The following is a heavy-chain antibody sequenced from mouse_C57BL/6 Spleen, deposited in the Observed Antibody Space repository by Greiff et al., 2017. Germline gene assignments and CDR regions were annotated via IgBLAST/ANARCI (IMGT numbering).Heavy chain of an antibody. D-gene: IGHD4-1*01. Sequence: EVKLVESGEGLVKPGGSLKLSCAASGFTFSSYAMSWVRQTPEKRLEWVAYISSGGDYIYSADTVKGRFTISRDNARNTLYLQMSSLKSEDTAMYYCTRGQITGKGFDYWGQGTTLTVSS. CDR1: GFTFSSYA. V-gene: IGHV5-9-1*02. J-gene: IGHJ2*01. CDR2: ISSGGDYI. CDR3: TRGQITGKGFDY.